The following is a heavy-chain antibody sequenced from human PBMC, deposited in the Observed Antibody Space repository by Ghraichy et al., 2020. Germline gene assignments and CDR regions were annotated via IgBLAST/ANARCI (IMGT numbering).Heavy chain of an antibody. CDR3: ARAGIEDAFDI. Sequence: SETLSLTCTVSGGSISSYYWSWIRQPPGKGLEWIGYIYYSGSTNYNPSLKSRVTISVETSKNQFSLKLSSVTVADTAVYYCARAGIEDAFDIWGQGTMVTVSS. D-gene: IGHD1-26*01. J-gene: IGHJ3*02. CDR1: GGSISSYY. CDR2: IYYSGST. V-gene: IGHV4-59*01.